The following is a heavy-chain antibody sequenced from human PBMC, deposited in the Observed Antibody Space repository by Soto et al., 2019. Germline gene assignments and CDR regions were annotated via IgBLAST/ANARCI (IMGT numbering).Heavy chain of an antibody. CDR1: GYTFTTYG. CDR3: ARALSMAQYYYYMDV. J-gene: IGHJ6*03. V-gene: IGHV1-18*01. Sequence: QVQLVQSGPEVKKPGASVKVSCKASGYTFTTYGISWVRQAPGQGLEWMGWISPYNGDTHYAERFKGRLTMTTDASATSAYMELRTLSSDDRAVYFCARALSMAQYYYYMDVGGKGTTVTVSS. CDR2: ISPYNGDT.